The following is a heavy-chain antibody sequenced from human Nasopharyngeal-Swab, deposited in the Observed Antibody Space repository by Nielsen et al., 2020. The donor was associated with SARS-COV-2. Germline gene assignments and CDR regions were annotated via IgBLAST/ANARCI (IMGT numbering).Heavy chain of an antibody. J-gene: IGHJ4*02. Sequence: GESLKISCAASGFIFSVYSMDWVRQAPGKGLEWVSYITSSSATKYYADSVKGRFTVSRDNAKNLLYLQMSSMRDEDTAVYYCAREFEATGATYLDSWGLGTLVTVSS. CDR3: AREFEATGATYLDS. V-gene: IGHV3-48*02. CDR1: GFIFSVYS. CDR2: ITSSSATK. D-gene: IGHD1-26*01.